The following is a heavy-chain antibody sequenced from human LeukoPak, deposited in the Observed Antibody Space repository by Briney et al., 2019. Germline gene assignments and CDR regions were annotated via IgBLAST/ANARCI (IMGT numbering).Heavy chain of an antibody. J-gene: IGHJ6*02. V-gene: IGHV1-69*05. Sequence: ASVKVSCKASGGTFSSYAISWVRQAPGQGLEWMGGIIPIFGTANYAQKFQGRVTMTRNTSISTAYMELSSLRSEDTAVYYCARVPGGLGYCSSTSCYGGYYYGMDVWGQGTTVTVSS. CDR1: GGTFSSYA. CDR2: IIPIFGTA. CDR3: ARVPGGLGYCSSTSCYGGYYYGMDV. D-gene: IGHD2-2*01.